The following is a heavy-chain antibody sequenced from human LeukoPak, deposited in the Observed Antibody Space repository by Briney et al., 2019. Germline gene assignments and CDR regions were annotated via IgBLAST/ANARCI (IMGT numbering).Heavy chain of an antibody. CDR1: GYSFTSSW. CDR3: ARGGSRYCSSTSCPNWFDP. Sequence: GASLKISCKGSGYSFTSSWICWVRQMPGKGLEWMGIIYPGDSATSYSPSFQGQVTISADTSITTAYLQWSSLKTSDTAMYYCARGGSRYCSSTSCPNWFDPWGQGTLVTVSS. J-gene: IGHJ5*02. CDR2: IYPGDSAT. D-gene: IGHD2-2*01. V-gene: IGHV5-51*01.